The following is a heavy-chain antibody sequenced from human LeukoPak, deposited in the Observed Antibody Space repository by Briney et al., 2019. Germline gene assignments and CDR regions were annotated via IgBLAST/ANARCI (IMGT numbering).Heavy chain of an antibody. CDR2: INPNTGGT. CDR3: ARVGYCSRGVCYNYYY. CDR1: GYSFTGNY. J-gene: IGHJ4*02. Sequence: ASVKVSCKASGYSFTGNYMHWVRQAPGQGFEWMGWINPNTGGTNYAQKFKGRVLMTRDTSISTAYLELSSLKSDDTAVYYCARVGYCSRGVCYNYYYWGQGTQVTVSS. D-gene: IGHD2-8*01. V-gene: IGHV1-2*02.